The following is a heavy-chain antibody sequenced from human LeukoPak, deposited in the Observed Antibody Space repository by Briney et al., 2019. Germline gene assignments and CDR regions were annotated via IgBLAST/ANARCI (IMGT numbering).Heavy chain of an antibody. D-gene: IGHD6-19*01. CDR2: ISAYNGNT. Sequence: ASVKVSCKASGYTFTSYGISRVRQAPGQGLEWMGWISAYNGNTNYAQKLQGRVTMTTDTSTSTAYMELRSLRSDDTAVYYCARKSSGWSDYYYYYMDVWGKGTTVTVSS. CDR3: ARKSSGWSDYYYYYMDV. V-gene: IGHV1-18*01. CDR1: GYTFTSYG. J-gene: IGHJ6*03.